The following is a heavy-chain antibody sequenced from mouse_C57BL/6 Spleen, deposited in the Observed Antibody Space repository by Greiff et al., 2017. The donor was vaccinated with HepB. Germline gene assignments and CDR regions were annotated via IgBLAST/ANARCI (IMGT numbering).Heavy chain of an antibody. CDR1: GFTFTDYY. CDR2: IRNKANGYTT. J-gene: IGHJ3*01. Sequence: EVKLQESGGGLVQPGGSLSLSCAASGFTFTDYYMSWVRQPPGKALEWLGFIRNKANGYTTEYSASVKGRFTISRDNSQSILYLQMNALRAEDSATYYCARSNGGFAYWGQGTLVTVSA. CDR3: ARSNGGFAY. V-gene: IGHV7-3*01.